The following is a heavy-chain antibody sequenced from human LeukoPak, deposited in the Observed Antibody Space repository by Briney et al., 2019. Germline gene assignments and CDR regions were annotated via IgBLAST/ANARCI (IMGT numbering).Heavy chain of an antibody. Sequence: SVKVSCKASGGTFSSNAISWVRQAPGQGLEWMGRIIPILGIANYAQKFQGRVTITADKSTSTAYMELSSLRSEDTAVYYCVSWGDYYDSSGYYYWFDPWGQGTLVTVSS. CDR2: IIPILGIA. V-gene: IGHV1-69*04. CDR3: VSWGDYYDSSGYYYWFDP. D-gene: IGHD3-22*01. J-gene: IGHJ5*02. CDR1: GGTFSSNA.